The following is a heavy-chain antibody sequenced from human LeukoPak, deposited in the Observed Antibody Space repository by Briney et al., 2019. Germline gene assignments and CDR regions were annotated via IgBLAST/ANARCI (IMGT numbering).Heavy chain of an antibody. V-gene: IGHV3-23*01. Sequence: GGSLRLSCAASGFPFSSYAMNWVRQAPGKGLGWVSVIAGSDGFTQYADSVKGRFTISRDNSKNTVYLQMNRLRVEDTALYYCVRSLDYWGQGTLVTVSS. CDR1: GFPFSSYA. J-gene: IGHJ4*02. CDR2: IAGSDGFT. CDR3: VRSLDY.